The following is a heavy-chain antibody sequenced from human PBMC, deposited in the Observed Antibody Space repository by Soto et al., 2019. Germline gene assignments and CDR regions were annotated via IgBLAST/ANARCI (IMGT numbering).Heavy chain of an antibody. D-gene: IGHD3-16*02. CDR1: GFTFSSYI. V-gene: IGHV3-21*01. CDR2: ISSSSSYI. Sequence: GGSLRLSCATSGFTFSSYIMNWVRQAPGKGLEWVSSISSSSSYIYYADSVKGRFTISRDNAKNSLYLQMNSLRAEDTAVYYCARVLDYDYVWGSYPLNWFDPWGQGTLVTVSS. J-gene: IGHJ5*02. CDR3: ARVLDYDYVWGSYPLNWFDP.